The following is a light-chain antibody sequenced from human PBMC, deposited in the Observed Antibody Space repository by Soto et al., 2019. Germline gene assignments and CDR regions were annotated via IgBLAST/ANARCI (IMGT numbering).Light chain of an antibody. CDR2: YDD. CDR3: AAWDDSLNGYV. V-gene: IGLV1-36*01. Sequence: QSVLTQPPSVSEAPRRRVTISCSGSSSNIGNNAVNWYQQLPGKAPKLLIYYDDQLPSGVSDRFSASKSGTSASLAISGLQSEDEADYYCAAWDDSLNGYVFGTGTKVTVL. CDR1: SSNIGNNA. J-gene: IGLJ1*01.